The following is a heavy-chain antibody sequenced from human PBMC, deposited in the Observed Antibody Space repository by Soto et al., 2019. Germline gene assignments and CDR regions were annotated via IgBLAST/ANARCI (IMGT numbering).Heavy chain of an antibody. CDR3: ARRGASYYYDYGAFDI. CDR2: IYYSGST. V-gene: IGHV4-39*01. Sequence: SDTWSLTSPVSGGSIRRIRYYWCWIRQPPGKGLEWIGSIYYSGSTYYNPSLKSRVTISVDTSKNQFSLKLSSVTAADTAVYYCARRGASYYYDYGAFDIWCQGTLVT. D-gene: IGHD3-22*01. J-gene: IGHJ3*02. CDR1: GGSIRRIRYY.